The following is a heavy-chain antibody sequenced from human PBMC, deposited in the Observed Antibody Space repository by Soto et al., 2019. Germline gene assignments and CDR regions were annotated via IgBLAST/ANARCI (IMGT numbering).Heavy chain of an antibody. J-gene: IGHJ4*02. D-gene: IGHD3-10*01. CDR2: INHSGST. CDR3: ARRVGEVDY. Sequence: PSETLSLTCTVSGGSISSGDYYWSWIRQPPGKGLEWIGEINHSGSTNYNPSRKSRVTISVDTSKNQFSLKLSSVTAADTAVYYCARRVGEVDYWGQGTLVTVSS. CDR1: GGSISSGDYY. V-gene: IGHV4-39*07.